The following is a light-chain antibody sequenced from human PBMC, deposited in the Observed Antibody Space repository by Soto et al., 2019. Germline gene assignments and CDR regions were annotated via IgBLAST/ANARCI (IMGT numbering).Light chain of an antibody. CDR2: RAS. Sequence: DIHMTQSQSSLSVSVCDRVTITFPTRQSVTTFLNWYQQKPGEAPKLLIYRASTLQNGVPSRFSGSGYGSDFSLTINSLQPEDFATYYCQQSYNYPHTFGQGTKV. J-gene: IGKJ1*01. CDR1: QSVTTF. CDR3: QQSYNYPHT. V-gene: IGKV1-39*01.